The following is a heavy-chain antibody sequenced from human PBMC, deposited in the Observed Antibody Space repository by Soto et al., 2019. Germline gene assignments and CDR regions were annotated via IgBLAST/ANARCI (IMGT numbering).Heavy chain of an antibody. D-gene: IGHD5-12*01. CDR3: ARDQGEIVAAATDNNGLSNRLDS. V-gene: IGHV3-33*01. J-gene: IGHJ5*01. CDR1: GFTFSNYG. CDR2: IWYDGVNQ. Sequence: QVKVVESGGGVVQPGRSLRLSCAASGFTFSNYGMHWVRQAPGKGLEWLAAIWYDGVNQHYADSVKGRFSTSRDNSKNAAYLQINGRRAEDTAVYYWARDQGEIVAAATDNNGLSNRLDSWGQGTLVCVSS.